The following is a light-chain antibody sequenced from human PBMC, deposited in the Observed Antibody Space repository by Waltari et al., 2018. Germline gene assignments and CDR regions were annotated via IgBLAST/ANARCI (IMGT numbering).Light chain of an antibody. V-gene: IGKV1-5*01. J-gene: IGKJ1*01. CDR3: QQYSGLWT. CDR1: QSISGW. CDR2: DAS. Sequence: DILMTQSPSTLSASVGDRVTITCRASQSISGWLAWYQQKPGKAPKLLIYDASNLESGVPSRFIGSGSGTEFTLTISSLQPDDFATYYCQQYSGLWTFGQGTKVEIK.